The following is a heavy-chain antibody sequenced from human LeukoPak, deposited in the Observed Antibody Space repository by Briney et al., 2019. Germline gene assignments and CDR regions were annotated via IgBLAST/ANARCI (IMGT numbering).Heavy chain of an antibody. CDR1: GFTFSDYY. Sequence: GGSLRLSCAASGFTFSDYYMSWLRQAPGKGLEWVSYISSSGSTIYYADSVKGRFTISRDNAKNSLYLQMNSLRAEDTAVYYCARAEAYYDSSGYGFDYWGQGTLVTVSS. D-gene: IGHD3-22*01. CDR3: ARAEAYYDSSGYGFDY. V-gene: IGHV3-11*01. J-gene: IGHJ4*02. CDR2: ISSSGSTI.